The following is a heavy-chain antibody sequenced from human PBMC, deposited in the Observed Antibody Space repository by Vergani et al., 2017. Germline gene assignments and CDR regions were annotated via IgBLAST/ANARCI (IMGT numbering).Heavy chain of an antibody. D-gene: IGHD3-3*01. CDR2: INPNSGGT. Sequence: QVQLVQSGAEVKKPGVSVKVSCKASGYTFTGYYMHWVRQPPGQGLEWMGWINPNSGGTNYAQKFPGRVTMTRDTAISTAYRELSRLRSDDTAVDYCARGRKYDFWSGWYFDLWGRGTLVTVSS. V-gene: IGHV1-2*02. CDR3: ARGRKYDFWSGWYFDL. CDR1: GYTFTGYY. J-gene: IGHJ2*01.